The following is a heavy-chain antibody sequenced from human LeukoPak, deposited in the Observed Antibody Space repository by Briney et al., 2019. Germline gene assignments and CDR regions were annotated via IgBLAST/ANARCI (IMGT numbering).Heavy chain of an antibody. CDR3: AFARSRDYGGDY. V-gene: IGHV1-8*01. CDR2: MNPNSGNT. Sequence: ASVKVSCKASGYTFTSYDISWVRQATGQGLEWMGWMNPNSGNTGYAQKFQGRVTMTRNTSISTAYMELSSLRSEDTAVYYCAFARSRDYGGDYWGQGTLVTVSS. D-gene: IGHD4-23*01. CDR1: GYTFTSYD. J-gene: IGHJ4*02.